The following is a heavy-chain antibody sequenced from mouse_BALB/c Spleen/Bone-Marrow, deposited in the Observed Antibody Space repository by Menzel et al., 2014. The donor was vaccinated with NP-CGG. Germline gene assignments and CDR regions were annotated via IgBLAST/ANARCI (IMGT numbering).Heavy chain of an antibody. Sequence: QLQESGPELMKSGASAQILCKSSGYSLTTYYMHWVKQSHGKSLEWIGYIDPFNGGTSYNQKFKGKATLTVDKSSNTAYMHLSSLPSEDSALYYCARAYDFVGYWGQDSTRPVPS. CDR3: ARAYDFVGY. CDR1: GYSLTTYY. D-gene: IGHD2-4*01. J-gene: IGHJ2*01. V-gene: IGHV1S135*01. CDR2: IDPFNGGT.